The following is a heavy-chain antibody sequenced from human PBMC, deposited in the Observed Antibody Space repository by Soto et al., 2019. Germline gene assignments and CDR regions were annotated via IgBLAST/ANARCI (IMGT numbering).Heavy chain of an antibody. CDR1: GGSFSGYY. J-gene: IGHJ6*02. CDR3: ARRRGYCSSTSCYKDYYYYYGMDV. Sequence: SETLSLTCAVYGGSFSGYYWSWIRQPPGKGLEWIGEINHSGSTNYNPSLKSRVTISVDTSKNQFSLKLSSVTAADTAVYYCARRRGYCSSTSCYKDYYYYYGMDVWGQGTTVTVPS. V-gene: IGHV4-34*01. CDR2: INHSGST. D-gene: IGHD2-2*02.